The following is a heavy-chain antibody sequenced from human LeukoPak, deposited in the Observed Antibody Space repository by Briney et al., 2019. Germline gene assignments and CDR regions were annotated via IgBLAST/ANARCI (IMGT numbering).Heavy chain of an antibody. V-gene: IGHV3-21*05. Sequence: KSGGSLRLSCAASGFTFSSYWMNWARQAPGKGLEWVSYISSSSSYTNYADSVKGRFTISRDNAKNSLYLQMNSLRAEDTAVYYCAREASYCSGGSCYTDYWGQGTLVTVSS. CDR1: GFTFSSYW. CDR2: ISSSSSYT. J-gene: IGHJ4*02. CDR3: AREASYCSGGSCYTDY. D-gene: IGHD2-15*01.